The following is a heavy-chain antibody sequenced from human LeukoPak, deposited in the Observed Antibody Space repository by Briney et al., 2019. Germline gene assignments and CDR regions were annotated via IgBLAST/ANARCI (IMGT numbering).Heavy chain of an antibody. CDR1: GGSISSHY. V-gene: IGHV4-59*11. CDR2: IYYSGST. D-gene: IGHD3-9*01. Sequence: SETLSLTCTVSGGSISSHYRSWIRQPPGKGLEWIGYIYYSGSTNYNPALKSRVTISVDTSKNQFSLKLSSVTAADTAVYYCARVYSRYDILTGYYHYHFDYWGQGTLVTVSS. J-gene: IGHJ4*02. CDR3: ARVYSRYDILTGYYHYHFDY.